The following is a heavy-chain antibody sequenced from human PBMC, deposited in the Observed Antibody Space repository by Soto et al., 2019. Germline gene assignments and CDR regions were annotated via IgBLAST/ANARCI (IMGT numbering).Heavy chain of an antibody. CDR1: GFPFSNAL. J-gene: IGHJ6*02. D-gene: IGHD3-3*01. V-gene: IGHV3-15*01. CDR3: TTPGSGYLRYGMEV. Sequence: PGGSVRLNCAASGFPFSNALMSWVRPAPGKGLEWVGRIKSKTDGGTTDYAAPVKGRFTISRDDSKNTLYLQMNSLKTEDTAVYYCTTPGSGYLRYGMEVWGQGTTVSV. CDR2: IKSKTDGGTT.